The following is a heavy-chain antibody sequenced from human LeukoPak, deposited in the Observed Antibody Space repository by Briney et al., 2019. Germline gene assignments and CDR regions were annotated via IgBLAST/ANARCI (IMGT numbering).Heavy chain of an antibody. CDR1: GGSISTHY. CDR3: ARDSSGWLYYFDY. V-gene: IGHV4-59*11. D-gene: IGHD6-19*01. J-gene: IGHJ4*02. CDR2: VYHSGTT. Sequence: SETLSFTATVSGGSISTHYWSWLRQPPGKGLKWSGYVYHSGTTNYKPSLKSRVTISGDTSKNQFSLRLSSVTAADTAVYYCARDSSGWLYYFDYWGQGALVTVSS.